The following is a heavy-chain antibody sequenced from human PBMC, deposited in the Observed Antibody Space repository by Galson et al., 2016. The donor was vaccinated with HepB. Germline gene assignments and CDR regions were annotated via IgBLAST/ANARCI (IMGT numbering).Heavy chain of an antibody. Sequence: SLRLSCAASGFTFNAHWMSWVRQAPGKGLEWVANIRGDGIVSYYAESVRGRFTISRDNAKNSLYLQMNGLRVDETAVYYCSREMTGGYFDWGQGTLVTVSS. J-gene: IGHJ4*02. V-gene: IGHV3-7*01. CDR1: GFTFNAHW. D-gene: IGHD3-10*01. CDR2: IRGDGIVS. CDR3: SREMTGGYFD.